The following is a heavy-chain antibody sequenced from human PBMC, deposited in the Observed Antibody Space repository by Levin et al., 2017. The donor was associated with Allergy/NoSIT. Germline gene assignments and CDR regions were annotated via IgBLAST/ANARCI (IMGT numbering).Heavy chain of an antibody. V-gene: IGHV3-23*01. CDR2: ITTSGATT. Sequence: QAGGSLRLSCAASGFTFRNHAMNWVRQAPGKGLEWVSAITTSGATTHYADSVKGRFTISRDNSKHTLSLQMNSLRAEDTAFYYCAKGQDYGDTLHFDYCGQGTLVTVSS. CDR3: AKGQDYGDTLHFDY. D-gene: IGHD4-17*01. J-gene: IGHJ4*02. CDR1: GFTFRNHA.